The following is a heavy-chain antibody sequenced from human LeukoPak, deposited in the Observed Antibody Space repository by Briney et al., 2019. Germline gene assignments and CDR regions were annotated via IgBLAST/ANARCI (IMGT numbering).Heavy chain of an antibody. CDR2: ISSSDDST. Sequence: GGSLRLSCAASGFSFSTYALSWVRQAPGKGLEWVSAISSSDDSTYYADSVKGRFTISRDISKNTLYLQMNSLRAEDTAVYYCARDRAGYSSAFDYWGQGTLVTVSS. J-gene: IGHJ4*02. D-gene: IGHD5-18*01. V-gene: IGHV3-23*01. CDR1: GFSFSTYA. CDR3: ARDRAGYSSAFDY.